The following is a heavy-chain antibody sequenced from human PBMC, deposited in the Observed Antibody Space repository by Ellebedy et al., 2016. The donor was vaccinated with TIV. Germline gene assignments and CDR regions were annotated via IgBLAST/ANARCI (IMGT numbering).Heavy chain of an antibody. D-gene: IGHD3-10*01. Sequence: GESLKISCVASGFTFSYYGMHWVRQAPGKGLEWVAVIWYDGGNEYYRDSVKGRFTISRDNSKNTLYLQMNSLRAEDTAVYYCARGLTYDIGSGWNYWGQGTLVTVSS. CDR1: GFTFSYYG. V-gene: IGHV3-33*01. CDR2: IWYDGGNE. J-gene: IGHJ4*02. CDR3: ARGLTYDIGSGWNY.